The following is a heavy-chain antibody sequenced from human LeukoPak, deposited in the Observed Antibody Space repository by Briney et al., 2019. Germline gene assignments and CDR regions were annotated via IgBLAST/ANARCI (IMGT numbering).Heavy chain of an antibody. CDR3: ARNYYDSRGYYYFDY. V-gene: IGHV1-18*01. J-gene: IGHJ4*02. CDR1: GYTFTSYG. D-gene: IGHD3-22*01. Sequence: ASVKVSCKASGYTFTSYGISWVRQAPGQGLEWMGWISVYNGNTNYAQELQGRVTMTTDTSTSTAYMELRSLRSDDTAVYYCARNYYDSRGYYYFDYWGQGTLVTVSS. CDR2: ISVYNGNT.